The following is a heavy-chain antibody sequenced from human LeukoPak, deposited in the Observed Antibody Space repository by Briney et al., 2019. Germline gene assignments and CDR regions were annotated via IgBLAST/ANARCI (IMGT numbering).Heavy chain of an antibody. D-gene: IGHD5-24*01. J-gene: IGHJ4*02. CDR3: ARNFRDGYNNSFDY. V-gene: IGHV3-30*04. CDR1: GFTFSSYA. CDR2: ISYDGSNK. Sequence: PGESLRLSCAASGFTFSSYAMDWVRQAPGKGLEWVTIISYDGSNKYYADYVKGRFTISRDNSKNTLYLQMNSLRAEDTAVYYCARNFRDGYNNSFDYWGQGTLVTVSS.